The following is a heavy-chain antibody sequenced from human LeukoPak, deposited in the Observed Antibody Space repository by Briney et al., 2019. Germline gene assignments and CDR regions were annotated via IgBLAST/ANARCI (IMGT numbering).Heavy chain of an antibody. J-gene: IGHJ6*03. CDR3: ARRHHYYYYMDV. CDR2: IYTSGGT. CDR1: GGSVSSYY. V-gene: IGHV4-4*09. Sequence: SETLSLTRTVSGGSVSSYYWTWIRQPPGKGLEWIGYIYTSGGTKYNPSLSSRVTISVDTSKNQFSLILSSMTAADTAVYYCARRHHYYYYMDVWGKGTTVTVSS.